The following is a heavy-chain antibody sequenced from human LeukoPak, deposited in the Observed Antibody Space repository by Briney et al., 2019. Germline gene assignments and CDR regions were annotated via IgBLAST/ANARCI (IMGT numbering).Heavy chain of an antibody. CDR2: IIPIFGTA. J-gene: IGHJ6*03. D-gene: IGHD3-10*01. V-gene: IGHV1-69*01. CDR1: GGTFSSYA. CDR3: ASTQAVRGVIFGNYYYMDV. Sequence: ASVKVSCKASGGTFSSYAISWARQAPGQGLEWMGGIIPIFGTANYAQKFQGRVTITADESTSTAYMELSSLRSEDTAVYYCASTQAVRGVIFGNYYYMDVWGKGTTVTVSS.